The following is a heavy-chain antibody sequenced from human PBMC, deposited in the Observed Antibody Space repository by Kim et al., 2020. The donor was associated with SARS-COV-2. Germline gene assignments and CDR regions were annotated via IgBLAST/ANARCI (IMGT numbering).Heavy chain of an antibody. Sequence: SETLSLTCAVYGGSFSGYYWSWIRQPPGKGLEWIGEINHSGSTNYNPSLKSRVTISVDTSKNQFSLKLSSVTAADTAVYYCARSSQHYYGSGSYYNWFDPWGQGTLVTVSS. J-gene: IGHJ5*02. CDR2: INHSGST. V-gene: IGHV4-34*01. D-gene: IGHD3-10*01. CDR3: ARSSQHYYGSGSYYNWFDP. CDR1: GGSFSGYY.